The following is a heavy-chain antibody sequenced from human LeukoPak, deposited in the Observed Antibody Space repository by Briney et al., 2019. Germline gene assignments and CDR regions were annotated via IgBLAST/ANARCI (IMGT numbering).Heavy chain of an antibody. V-gene: IGHV4-39*07. CDR1: GGSISTSNSY. CDR2: VFYSGSP. J-gene: IGHJ2*01. CDR3: ARGAFDL. Sequence: SETLSLTCTVSGGSISTSNSYWGWIRQPPGQGLEWIGTVFYSGSPYYNPSLKSRVTISMDTSKNQFSLNLTSVTAADTAVYYCARGAFDLWGRGTLVTVSS.